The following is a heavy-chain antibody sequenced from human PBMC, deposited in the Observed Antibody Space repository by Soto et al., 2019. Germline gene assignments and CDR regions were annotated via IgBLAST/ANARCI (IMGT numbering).Heavy chain of an antibody. CDR3: AINDFWSGYYAQYFQH. V-gene: IGHV4-39*01. CDR1: GGSISSSGYY. D-gene: IGHD3-3*01. CDR2: IYYSGST. J-gene: IGHJ1*01. Sequence: PSETLSLTCTVSGGSISSSGYYWGWIRQPPGKGLEWIGSIYYSGSTYYNPSLKSRVTISVDTSKNQSSLKLSSVTAADTAVYYCAINDFWSGYYAQYFQHWGQGTLVT.